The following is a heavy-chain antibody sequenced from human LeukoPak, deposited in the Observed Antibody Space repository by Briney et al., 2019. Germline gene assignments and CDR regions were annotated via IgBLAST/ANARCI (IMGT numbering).Heavy chain of an antibody. CDR2: INSDGSST. CDR3: AKGGATVIDY. D-gene: IGHD4-17*01. CDR1: GFTFSNYW. J-gene: IGHJ4*02. V-gene: IGHV3-74*01. Sequence: GGSLRLSCAASGFTFSNYWMHWVRQAPGKGLVWVSRINSDGSSTTSVDSVKGRFTISRDNAKNTLYLQMNSLRAEDTAVYYCAKGGATVIDYWGQGTLVTVSS.